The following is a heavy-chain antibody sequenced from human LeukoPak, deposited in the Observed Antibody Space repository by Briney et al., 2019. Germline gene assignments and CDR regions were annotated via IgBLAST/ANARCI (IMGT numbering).Heavy chain of an antibody. J-gene: IGHJ4*02. Sequence: GGSLRLSCVASGFTFSSYAMSWVRQAPGKGLEWDSAISGSGDSTYYADSVKGRFTISRDNSKNTLYLQMNSLRAEDTAVYYCAKDSGEFDYWGQGTLVTVSS. V-gene: IGHV3-23*01. CDR2: ISGSGDST. D-gene: IGHD1-26*01. CDR1: GFTFSSYA. CDR3: AKDSGEFDY.